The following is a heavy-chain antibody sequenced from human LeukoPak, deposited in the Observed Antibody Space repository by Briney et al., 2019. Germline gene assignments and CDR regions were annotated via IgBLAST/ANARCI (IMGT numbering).Heavy chain of an antibody. CDR1: GGSISDYF. CDR3: ASPIAAATLTYFDY. CDR2: IYYSGTT. V-gene: IGHV4-59*08. D-gene: IGHD6-13*01. Sequence: SETLSLTCTVSGGSISDYFWSWIRQPPGKGLEWIGYIYYSGTTYYNPSLKSRVTISLDTSDNQFSLKLSSVTAADTAVYYCASPIAAATLTYFDYWGQGTLVSVFS. J-gene: IGHJ4*02.